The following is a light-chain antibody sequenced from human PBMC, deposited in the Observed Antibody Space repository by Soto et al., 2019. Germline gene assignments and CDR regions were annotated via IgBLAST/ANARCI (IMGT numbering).Light chain of an antibody. Sequence: EIVLTQSPGTLSLSPGERATLSCRASQSVGSNYLAWYQQKPGQAPRLLIYGASSRATGIPDRFSGSGSGTDFTLTINRLEPEDFAVYYCQRYGSSQFTFAPGTKVDIK. J-gene: IGKJ3*01. CDR1: QSVGSNY. V-gene: IGKV3-20*01. CDR2: GAS. CDR3: QRYGSSQFT.